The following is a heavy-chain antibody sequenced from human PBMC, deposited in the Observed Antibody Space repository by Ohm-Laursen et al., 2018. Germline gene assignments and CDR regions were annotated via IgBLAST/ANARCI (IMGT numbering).Heavy chain of an antibody. CDR2: IWHDGSNK. CDR3: ARDYYYDSSGYAFY. CDR1: GFTFSSYG. J-gene: IGHJ4*02. Sequence: SLRLSCAASGFTFSSYGMNWVRQAPGKGLEWVAIIWHDGSNKYYADSVKGRFTISRDNSKNTLYLQMNSLRAEDTAVYYCARDYYYDSSGYAFYWGQGTLVTVSA. V-gene: IGHV3-33*01. D-gene: IGHD3-22*01.